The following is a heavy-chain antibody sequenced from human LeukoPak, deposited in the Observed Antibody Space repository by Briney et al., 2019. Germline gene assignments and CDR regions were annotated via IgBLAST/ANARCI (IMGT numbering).Heavy chain of an antibody. J-gene: IGHJ5*02. CDR1: GFTFNIYW. D-gene: IGHD5-18*01. CDR2: IKEDGSVK. V-gene: IGHV3-7*03. CDR3: ASLDTARQPLANH. Sequence: PGGSLRLSWAASGFTFNIYWMSWVRQAPGKGLEWVANIKEDGSVKYYVDSVKGRFTISRDNTKNSLYLQMNSLRVEDTAMYYCASLDTARQPLANHWGQGTLVTVSS.